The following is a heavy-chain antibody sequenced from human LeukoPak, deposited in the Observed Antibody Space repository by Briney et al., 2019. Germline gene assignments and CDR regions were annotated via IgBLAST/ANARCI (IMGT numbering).Heavy chain of an antibody. CDR2: IGIAGDT. CDR1: GFTFSRYD. D-gene: IGHD3-10*01. J-gene: IGHJ2*01. CDR3: ARGQLVRAGYFDL. V-gene: IGHV3-13*01. Sequence: AQSLTLSCAASGFTFSRYDIHCVRPLTGEGLEWVSAIGIAGDTYYLDSVKGRFTISRENAKNSLYLQMNSLRVGDTAVYYCARGQLVRAGYFDLWGRGTLVTVSS.